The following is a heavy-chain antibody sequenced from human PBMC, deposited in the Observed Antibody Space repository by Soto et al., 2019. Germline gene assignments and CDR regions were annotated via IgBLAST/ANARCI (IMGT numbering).Heavy chain of an antibody. V-gene: IGHV1-2*04. CDR2: INANSGGT. CDR3: SRTRDRRVGATAFDY. D-gene: IGHD1-26*01. Sequence: QVQLVQSGAEVKKPGASVKVSCKASGYTFTGYCMHWVRQAPGQGLERMGWINANSGGTNYAQKFQGWVTMTRDTAISTAYMELSSLRSDDTAVYYCSRTRDRRVGATAFDYWGQGTLVTVSS. CDR1: GYTFTGYC. J-gene: IGHJ4*02.